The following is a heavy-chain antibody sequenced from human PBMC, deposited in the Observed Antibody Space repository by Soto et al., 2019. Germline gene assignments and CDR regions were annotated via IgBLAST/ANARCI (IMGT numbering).Heavy chain of an antibody. Sequence: LSFTSAVSVSFISSGYYWGWLRQPPGQGLEWIGSIYHGGCTYYTPCLISHVTLSFNSPNSLCTLILNSLPAAYSDVYYCSRIGPWVPSLEDSGPNPCDSWFDPWGQGTRITVSS. D-gene: IGHD3-3*02. CDR2: IYHGGCT. V-gene: IGHV4-38-2*01. CDR1: VSFISSGYY. J-gene: IGHJ5*02. CDR3: SRIGPWVPSLEDSGPNPCDSWFDP.